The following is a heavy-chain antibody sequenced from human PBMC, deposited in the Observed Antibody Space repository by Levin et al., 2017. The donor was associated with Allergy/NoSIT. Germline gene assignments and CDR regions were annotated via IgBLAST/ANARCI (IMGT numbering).Heavy chain of an antibody. J-gene: IGHJ6*03. Sequence: GGSLRLSCAASGFTFSSYAMSWVRQPPGKGLEWVSTVSASGDSTYYADSVKGRFTISRDNSKNTLYLQMSILRAEDTAVYYSAKVGADFWNTHYYYFYYIDVWGKGTTVTVSS. V-gene: IGHV3-23*01. D-gene: IGHD3-3*01. CDR3: AKVGADFWNTHYYYFYYIDV. CDR2: VSASGDST. CDR1: GFTFSSYA.